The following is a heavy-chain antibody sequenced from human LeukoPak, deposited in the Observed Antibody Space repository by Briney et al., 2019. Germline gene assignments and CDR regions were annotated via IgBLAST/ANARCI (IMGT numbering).Heavy chain of an antibody. CDR3: ASRYDSSGDYYFDY. J-gene: IGHJ4*02. CDR1: GYSFTSYW. D-gene: IGHD3-22*01. Sequence: GESLKISCKGSGYSFTSYWIGWVRQMPGKGLEWMGIIYPGDSDTRYSPSFQGQVTISADKSISTAYLQWSSLKASDTAMYYCASRYDSSGDYYFDYWGREPWSPSPQ. CDR2: IYPGDSDT. V-gene: IGHV5-51*01.